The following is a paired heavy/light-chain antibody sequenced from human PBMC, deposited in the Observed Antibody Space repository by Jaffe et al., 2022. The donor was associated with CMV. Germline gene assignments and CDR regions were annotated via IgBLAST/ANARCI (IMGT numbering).Light chain of an antibody. Sequence: QSVLTQPPSVSAAPGQKVTISCSGSSSNIGNNYVSWYQQLPGTAPKLLIYENNKRPSGIPDRFSGSKSGTSATLGITGLQTGDEADYYCGTWDSSLSGRVFGGGTKLTVL. V-gene: IGLV1-51*02. CDR1: SSNIGNNY. CDR2: ENN. J-gene: IGLJ3*02. CDR3: GTWDSSLSGRV.
Heavy chain of an antibody. Sequence: QVQLQQWGAGLLKPSETLSLTCAVYGGSFSGYYWSWIRQPPGKGLEWIGEINHSGSTNYNPSLKSRVTISVDTSKNQFSLKLSSVTAADTAVYYCARPIHYDFWSGYQRPVGVSRVDVWGKGTTVTVSS. CDR2: INHSGST. CDR1: GGSFSGYY. J-gene: IGHJ6*04. V-gene: IGHV4-34*01. CDR3: ARPIHYDFWSGYQRPVGVSRVDV. D-gene: IGHD3-3*01.